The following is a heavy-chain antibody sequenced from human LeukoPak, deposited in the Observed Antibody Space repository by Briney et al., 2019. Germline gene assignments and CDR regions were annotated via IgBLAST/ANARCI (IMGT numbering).Heavy chain of an antibody. J-gene: IGHJ4*02. V-gene: IGHV3-43*02. D-gene: IGHD5-12*01. CDR2: RSGDGGTT. Sequence: GGSLRLSFAALGLSFDDYGMDWGRQAPGKGLEWVSLRSGDGGTTYYAASVKGRFTISRENSKTSLYLQMTSLRTEDTALYYCAKASPDDIVATIDYWGQGTLVTVSS. CDR3: AKASPDDIVATIDY. CDR1: GLSFDDYG.